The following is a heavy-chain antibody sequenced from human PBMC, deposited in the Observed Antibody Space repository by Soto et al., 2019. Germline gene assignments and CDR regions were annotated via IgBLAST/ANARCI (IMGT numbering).Heavy chain of an antibody. D-gene: IGHD5-18*01. CDR2: ISAYNGNT. J-gene: IGHJ5*01. CDR1: CYSNTRSG. Sequence: AAVKPCCEASCYSNTRSGIRWGRPAPGQGNEWMGWISAYNGNTNYAQKLQGRVTMTTDTSTSTAYMELRSLRSDDTAVYYCSRFWHRDTAMATRYS. CDR3: SRFWHRDTAMATRYS. V-gene: IGHV1-18*01.